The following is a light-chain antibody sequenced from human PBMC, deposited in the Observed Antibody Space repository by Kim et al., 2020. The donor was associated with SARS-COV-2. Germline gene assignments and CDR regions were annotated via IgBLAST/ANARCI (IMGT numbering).Light chain of an antibody. V-gene: IGKV1-27*01. CDR3: QKYDTAPWT. CDR2: AAS. Sequence: AYVGDRVTITRRASQNIANSLAWYQQKPVTVPKIPSYAASPLQTGVPSRFSGSGAGTEFTLTIGSLQTEDVSTHYCQKYDTAPWTYGPGTKVEIK. J-gene: IGKJ1*01. CDR1: QNIANS.